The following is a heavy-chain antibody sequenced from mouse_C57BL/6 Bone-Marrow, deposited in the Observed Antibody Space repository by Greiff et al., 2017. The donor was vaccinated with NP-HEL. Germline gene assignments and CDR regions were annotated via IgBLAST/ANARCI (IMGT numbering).Heavy chain of an antibody. CDR3: ANDPYDYDSLDY. CDR2: IHPNSGST. J-gene: IGHJ2*01. CDR1: GYTFTSYW. V-gene: IGHV1-64*01. D-gene: IGHD2-4*01. Sequence: QVQLQQPGAELVKPGASVKLSCKASGYTFTSYWMHWVKQRPGQGLEWIGMIHPNSGSTNYNEKFKSKATLTVDKSSSTAYMQLSSLTSEDSAVDYCANDPYDYDSLDYWGQGTTLTVSS.